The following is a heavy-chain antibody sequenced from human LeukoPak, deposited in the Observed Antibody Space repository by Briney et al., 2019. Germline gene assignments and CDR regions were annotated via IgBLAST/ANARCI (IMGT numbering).Heavy chain of an antibody. CDR2: INHSGST. J-gene: IGHJ4*02. CDR1: GGSFSGYY. V-gene: IGHV4-34*01. D-gene: IGHD3-9*01. Sequence: SETLSLTCAVYGGSFSGYYWSWIRQPPGKGLEWIGEINHSGSTNYNPSLKSRVTISVDTSKNQFSLKLSSVTAAVTAVYYCARGRGDILTGYTDAYYFDYWGQGTLVTVSS. CDR3: ARGRGDILTGYTDAYYFDY.